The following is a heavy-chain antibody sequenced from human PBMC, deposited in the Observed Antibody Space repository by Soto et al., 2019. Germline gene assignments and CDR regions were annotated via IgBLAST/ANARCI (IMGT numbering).Heavy chain of an antibody. D-gene: IGHD3-10*01. V-gene: IGHV3-30*18. CDR2: ISYDGSNK. J-gene: IGHJ6*02. CDR1: GFTFSSYG. Sequence: QVQLVESGGGVVQPGRSLRLSCAASGFTFSSYGMHWVRQAPGKGLEWVAVISYDGSNKYYADSVKGRFTISRDNSKTTLYLQMNSLRAEDTAVYYCAKDQVLWFGEHHYYYGMDVWGQGTTVTVSS. CDR3: AKDQVLWFGEHHYYYGMDV.